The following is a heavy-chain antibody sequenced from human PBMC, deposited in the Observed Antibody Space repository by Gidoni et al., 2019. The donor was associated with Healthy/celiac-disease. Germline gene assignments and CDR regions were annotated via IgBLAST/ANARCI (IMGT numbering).Heavy chain of an antibody. D-gene: IGHD2-15*01. CDR3: ARSGRLVVVHVRGFPFDY. J-gene: IGHJ4*02. Sequence: QVQLQQWGAGLLKPSETLSLTCAVYGGSFRGYYWRWIRPPPGTGLEWIGEINHSGSTNYNPSLKSRVTISVETSKNQFSLKLSSVTAADTAVYYCARSGRLVVVHVRGFPFDYWGQGTLVTVSS. V-gene: IGHV4-34*01. CDR1: GGSFRGYY. CDR2: INHSGST.